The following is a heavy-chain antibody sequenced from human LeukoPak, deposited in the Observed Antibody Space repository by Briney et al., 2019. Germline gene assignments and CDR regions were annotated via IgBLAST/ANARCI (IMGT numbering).Heavy chain of an antibody. V-gene: IGHV4-59*01. Sequence: PSETLSLTCTVSGGSMSNYYWSWIRQPPGKGLVWIAYILYSGSTNYNPSLKSRVTISIDTSKNQFSLKLSSVTAADTAVYYCARAPFYYYMDVWGKGTTVTVSS. CDR3: ARAPFYYYMDV. CDR1: GGSMSNYY. CDR2: ILYSGST. J-gene: IGHJ6*03.